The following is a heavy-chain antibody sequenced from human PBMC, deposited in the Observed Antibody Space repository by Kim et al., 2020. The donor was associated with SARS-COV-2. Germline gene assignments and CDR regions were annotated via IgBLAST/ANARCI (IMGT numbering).Heavy chain of an antibody. CDR2: ISGSGGDT. J-gene: IGHJ6*02. CDR3: AREGIVARDYYCMDF. CDR1: GFTFSSYA. V-gene: IGHV3-23*01. Sequence: GGSLRLSCAASGFTFSSYAMNWVRQAPGKGLEWVSYISGSGGDTYYADSVKGRFTISRDNAKNSLYLQMNSLRAEDTAVYYCAREGIVARDYYCMDFWGRGTTVTVSS. D-gene: IGHD1-26*01.